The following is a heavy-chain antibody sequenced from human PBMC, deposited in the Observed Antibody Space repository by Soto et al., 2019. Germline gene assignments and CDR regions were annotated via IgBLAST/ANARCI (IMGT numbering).Heavy chain of an antibody. CDR1: GYSFTSYW. J-gene: IGHJ4*02. CDR2: IDPSDSYT. CDR3: ARHGDDYVWGSYVDY. D-gene: IGHD3-16*01. Sequence: GESLKISCKGSGYSFTSYWISWVRQMPGKGLEWMGRIDPSDSYTNYSPSFQGHVTISADKSISTAYLQWSSLKASDTAMYYCARHGDDYVWGSYVDYWGQGTLVTVSS. V-gene: IGHV5-10-1*01.